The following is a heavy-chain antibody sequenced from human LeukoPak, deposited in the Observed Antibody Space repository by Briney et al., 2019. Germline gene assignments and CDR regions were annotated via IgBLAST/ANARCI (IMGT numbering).Heavy chain of an antibody. J-gene: IGHJ4*02. CDR2: IIPIFGTA. Sequence: SVKVSCKASGGTFSSYAISWVRQAPGQGLERVGGIIPIFGTANYAQKFQGRVTITADESTSTAYMELSSLRSEDTAVYYCARGRAQYQLLRFDYWGQGTLVTVSS. CDR3: ARGRAQYQLLRFDY. D-gene: IGHD2-2*01. CDR1: GGTFSSYA. V-gene: IGHV1-69*13.